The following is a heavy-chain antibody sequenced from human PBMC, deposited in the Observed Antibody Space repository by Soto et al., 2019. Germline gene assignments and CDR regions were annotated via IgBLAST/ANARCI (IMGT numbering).Heavy chain of an antibody. D-gene: IGHD3-10*01. CDR3: AKDSEPYYYGSGEGLPAFDI. J-gene: IGHJ3*02. V-gene: IGHV3-30*18. CDR1: GFTFSSYG. Sequence: QVQLVESGGGVVQPGRSLRLSCAASGFTFSSYGRHWVRQAPGKGLEWVAVISYDGSNKYYADSVKGRFTISRDNSKNTLYLQMNSLRAEDTAVYYCAKDSEPYYYGSGEGLPAFDIWGQGTMVTVSS. CDR2: ISYDGSNK.